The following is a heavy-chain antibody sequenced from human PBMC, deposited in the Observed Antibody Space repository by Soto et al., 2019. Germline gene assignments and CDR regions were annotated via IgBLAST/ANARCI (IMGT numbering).Heavy chain of an antibody. CDR1: GGSISGYY. D-gene: IGHD2-15*01. Sequence: SETLSLTCSISGGSISGYYWSWIRQSPGKGLEWIGYIYYTGNTYYNPSFKSRVTISVDTSKNQFSLNLSSVTAADTAVYYCAKVVGKNWFDPWGQGTLVTVSS. J-gene: IGHJ5*02. CDR3: AKVVGKNWFDP. V-gene: IGHV4-59*01. CDR2: IYYTGNT.